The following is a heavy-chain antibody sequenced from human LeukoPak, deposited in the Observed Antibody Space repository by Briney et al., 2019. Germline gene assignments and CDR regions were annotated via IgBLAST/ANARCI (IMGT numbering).Heavy chain of an antibody. CDR3: ATGVATAFTY. CDR2: INPNSGDT. J-gene: IGHJ4*02. D-gene: IGHD5-18*01. CDR1: GYTFTAYY. V-gene: IGHV1-2*02. Sequence: ASVKVSCKASGYTFTAYYVHWERQAPGQGLGWMAWINPNSGDTYSAPQFQGRVTMTRDTSISPASMELRWLSSDDTAVYYCATGVATAFTYWGQGTLVTVSS.